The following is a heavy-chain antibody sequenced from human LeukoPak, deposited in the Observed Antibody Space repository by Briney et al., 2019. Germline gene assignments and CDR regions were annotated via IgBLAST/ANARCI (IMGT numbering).Heavy chain of an antibody. V-gene: IGHV3-21*01. D-gene: IGHD3-10*01. CDR1: GFTFSSYS. CDR2: ISSSSYI. CDR3: ARGGVGSGSLDY. Sequence: GGSLRLSCAASGFTFSSYSMNWARHAPGEGLEWVSSISSSSYIYYPDSVKARFTISRDNAKNSLYLQMNSLRAEDTAVYYCARGGVGSGSLDYWGQGTLVTVSS. J-gene: IGHJ4*02.